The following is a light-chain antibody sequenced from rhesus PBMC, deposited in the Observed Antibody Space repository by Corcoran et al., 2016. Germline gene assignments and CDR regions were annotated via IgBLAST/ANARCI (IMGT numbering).Light chain of an antibody. CDR2: EAS. V-gene: IGKV1-22*01. CDR1: QSISSW. J-gene: IGKJ2*01. Sequence: DIQMTQSPSSLSTSIGDTVTITCRASQSISSWLAWSQKKPGNAPKLRNYEASTLGRGVPSRFSGSGSGTHFTLIISNLQSEDVATYSCQQYSSGPYRFGQGTKVEIK. CDR3: QQYSSGPYR.